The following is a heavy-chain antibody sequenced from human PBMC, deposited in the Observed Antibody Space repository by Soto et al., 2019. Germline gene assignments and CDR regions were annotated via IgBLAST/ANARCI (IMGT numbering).Heavy chain of an antibody. CDR1: GVAFSTYG. J-gene: IGHJ4*02. CDR3: AKDRGFGEYLFDS. CDR2: LSYDGHNE. D-gene: IGHD3-10*01. Sequence: VQLLESGGGLVQPGGSLRLSCAASGVAFSTYGVHWVRQAPGKGLEWVAILSYDGHNEYYTDSVKGRFTISRDTSRNTLYLQMDRLRADDTAMYYCAKDRGFGEYLFDSWGQGTLVTVSS. V-gene: IGHV3-30*18.